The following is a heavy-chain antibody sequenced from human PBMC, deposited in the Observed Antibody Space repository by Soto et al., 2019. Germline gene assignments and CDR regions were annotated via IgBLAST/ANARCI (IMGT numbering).Heavy chain of an antibody. D-gene: IGHD3-3*01. J-gene: IGHJ4*02. CDR2: IIPIFGTA. Sequence: QVQLVQSGAEVKKPGSSVKVSCKASGGTFSSYAISWVRQAPGQGLEWMRGIIPIFGTANYAQKFQGRVTITADESTSTAYMELSSLRSEDTAVYYCASSVVFFGVASYYFDYWGQGTLVTVSS. V-gene: IGHV1-69*01. CDR3: ASSVVFFGVASYYFDY. CDR1: GGTFSSYA.